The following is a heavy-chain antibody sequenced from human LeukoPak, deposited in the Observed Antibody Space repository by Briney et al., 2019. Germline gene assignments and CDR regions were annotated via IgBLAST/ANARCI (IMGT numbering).Heavy chain of an antibody. CDR2: MSYDGSNK. CDR3: ARDQYSYAHAAH. Sequence: GGSLRLSCAASGFTFSSYAMHWVRQAPGKGLEWVAVMSYDGSNKYYADSVKGRFTISRDNSKNTLHLQMNSLRAEDTAVYYCARDQYSYAHAAHWGQGTLVTVSS. V-gene: IGHV3-30*14. CDR1: GFTFSSYA. J-gene: IGHJ4*02. D-gene: IGHD5-18*01.